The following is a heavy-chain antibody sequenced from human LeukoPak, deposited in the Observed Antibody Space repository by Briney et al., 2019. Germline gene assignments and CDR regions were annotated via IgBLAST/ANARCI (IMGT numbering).Heavy chain of an antibody. CDR1: GGSISNY. D-gene: IGHD6-13*01. Sequence: PSETLSLTCTVSGGSISNYWSWIRQPPGKGLEWIGYIYYSGSTNYNPSLKSRVTISVDTSKNQFSLKLSSVTAADTAVYYCARIREYSSSWGDYYFDYWGQGTLVTVSS. CDR3: ARIREYSSSWGDYYFDY. V-gene: IGHV4-59*01. J-gene: IGHJ4*02. CDR2: IYYSGST.